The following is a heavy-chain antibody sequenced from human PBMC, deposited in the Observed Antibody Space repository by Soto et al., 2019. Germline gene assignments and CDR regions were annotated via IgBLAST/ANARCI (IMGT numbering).Heavy chain of an antibody. V-gene: IGHV5-51*01. Sequence: GESLKISCRGSGYYSSSYWIAWVRQMSGKGLEWVGSVYVSDSETKYSPSFQGQVTISADKYTNTAYLYWSSLKASDTTMYYCARRGTLSGRDAFDVWGEGTMVTVSS. J-gene: IGHJ3*01. CDR1: GYYSSSYW. D-gene: IGHD5-12*01. CDR2: VYVSDSET. CDR3: ARRGTLSGRDAFDV.